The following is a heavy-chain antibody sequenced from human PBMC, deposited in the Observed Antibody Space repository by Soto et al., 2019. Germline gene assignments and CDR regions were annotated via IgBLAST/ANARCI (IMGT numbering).Heavy chain of an antibody. J-gene: IGHJ6*02. D-gene: IGHD1-26*01. V-gene: IGHV4-38-2*02. Sequence: SETLSLTCAVSGYSISSGYYWGWIRQPPGKGLEWIGSIYHSGSTYYNPSLKSRVTISVDTSKNQFSLKLSSVTAADTAVYYCARDGGVGATYYYYYGMDVWGQGTTVTVSS. CDR3: ARDGGVGATYYYYYGMDV. CDR2: IYHSGST. CDR1: GYSISSGYY.